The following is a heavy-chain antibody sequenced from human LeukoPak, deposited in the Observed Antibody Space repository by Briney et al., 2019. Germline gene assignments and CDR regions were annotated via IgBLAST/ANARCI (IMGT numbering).Heavy chain of an antibody. Sequence: GGSLRPSCAASGFTFSSYGMHWVRQAPGKGLEWVAFIRYDGSNKYYADSVKGRFTISRDNSKNTLYLQMNSLRAEDTAVYYCAKERSSGWYNYYYYMDVWGKGTTATISS. J-gene: IGHJ6*03. CDR3: AKERSSGWYNYYYYMDV. CDR1: GFTFSSYG. D-gene: IGHD6-19*01. CDR2: IRYDGSNK. V-gene: IGHV3-30*02.